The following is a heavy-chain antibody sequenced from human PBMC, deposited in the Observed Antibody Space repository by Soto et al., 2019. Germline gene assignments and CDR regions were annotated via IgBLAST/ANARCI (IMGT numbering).Heavy chain of an antibody. D-gene: IGHD3-3*01. V-gene: IGHV1-18*04. CDR1: GYTSTSYG. CDR2: ISAYNGNT. Sequence: GASVKVSCKASGYTSTSYGISWVRQAPGQGLEWMGWISAYNGNTNYAQKLQGRVTMTTDTSTSTAYMELRSLRSDDTAVYYCARFNFWSGYLFFGYWDQGTLVTVSS. J-gene: IGHJ4*02. CDR3: ARFNFWSGYLFFGY.